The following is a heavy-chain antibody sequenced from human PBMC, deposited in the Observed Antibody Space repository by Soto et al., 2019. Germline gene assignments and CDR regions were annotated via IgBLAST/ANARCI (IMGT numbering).Heavy chain of an antibody. CDR2: IHYSGST. J-gene: IGHJ6*02. CDR3: ARRIVILAAHYGMDV. D-gene: IGHD2-15*01. V-gene: IGHV4-59*08. Sequence: SETLSLTCTVSGGSISSYYWTWIRQPPGKRLEWIGYIHYSGSTNYSPSLKSRVTISVDTSKKQFSLKLSSVTAADTAVYYCARRIVILAAHYGMDVWGQGTTVTVSS. CDR1: GGSISSYY.